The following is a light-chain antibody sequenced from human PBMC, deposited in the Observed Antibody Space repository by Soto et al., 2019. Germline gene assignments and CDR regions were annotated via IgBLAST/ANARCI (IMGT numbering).Light chain of an antibody. Sequence: EIVLTQSPGTLSLSPGERATLSCRASQSVSSSYLTWFQLKPGQAPRLLIYDTSNRATGIPARFSGSGSGTDFTLTISSLEPEDFAVYYCQQHSDWPTSITFGQGTRLEIK. CDR2: DTS. CDR3: QQHSDWPTSIT. J-gene: IGKJ5*01. CDR1: QSVSSSY. V-gene: IGKV3D-20*02.